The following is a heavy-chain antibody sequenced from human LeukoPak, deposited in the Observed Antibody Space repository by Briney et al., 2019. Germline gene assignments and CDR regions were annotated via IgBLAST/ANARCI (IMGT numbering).Heavy chain of an antibody. CDR2: IWCDGSNK. CDR1: GFTFSSYG. Sequence: PGGSLRLSCAASGFTFSSYGMHWVRQAPGKGLEWVAVIWCDGSNKYYADSVKGRFTISRDNSKNTLYLQMNSLRAEDTAVYYCARGYYDSSYYYYYGMDVWGQGTTVTVSS. CDR3: ARGYYDSSYYYYYGMDV. J-gene: IGHJ6*02. V-gene: IGHV3-33*01. D-gene: IGHD3-22*01.